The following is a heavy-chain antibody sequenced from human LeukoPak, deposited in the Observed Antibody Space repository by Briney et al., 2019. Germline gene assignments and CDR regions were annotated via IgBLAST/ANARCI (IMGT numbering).Heavy chain of an antibody. CDR2: ISGSGGST. J-gene: IGHJ4*02. CDR1: GFTFSSYA. CDR3: AKDAPVNIVVVPAANS. D-gene: IGHD2-2*01. Sequence: SGGSLRLSCAASGFTFSSYAMSWVRQAPGKGLEWVSTISGSGGSTYYADSVKGRFTISRDNSKNTLYLQMNSLRAEDTAVYYCAKDAPVNIVVVPAANSWGQGTLVTVSS. V-gene: IGHV3-23*01.